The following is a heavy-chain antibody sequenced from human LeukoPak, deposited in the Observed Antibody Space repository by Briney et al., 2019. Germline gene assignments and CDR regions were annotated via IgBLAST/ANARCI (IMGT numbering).Heavy chain of an antibody. V-gene: IGHV3-7*03. D-gene: IGHD6-19*01. CDR3: ARDSAVAGTGFDY. CDR1: GFTFSSYA. Sequence: GGSLRLSCAASGFTFSSYAMHWVRQAPGKGLEWVANIKQDGSEKYYVDSVKGRFTISRDNAKNSLYLQMNSLRAEDTAVYYCARDSAVAGTGFDYWGQGTLVTVSS. J-gene: IGHJ4*02. CDR2: IKQDGSEK.